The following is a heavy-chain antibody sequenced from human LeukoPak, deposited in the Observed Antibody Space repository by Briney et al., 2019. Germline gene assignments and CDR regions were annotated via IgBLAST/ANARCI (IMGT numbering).Heavy chain of an antibody. V-gene: IGHV3-21*03. Sequence: GGSLRLSCAASGFTFDDYTTHWVRQVPGKGLEWVSSISSSSSYIYYADSLKGRFTISRDNAKNSLYLQMNSLRAEDTAVYYCARDSRAVADAFDIWGQGTMVTVSS. J-gene: IGHJ3*02. D-gene: IGHD6-19*01. CDR1: GFTFDDYT. CDR2: ISSSSSYI. CDR3: ARDSRAVADAFDI.